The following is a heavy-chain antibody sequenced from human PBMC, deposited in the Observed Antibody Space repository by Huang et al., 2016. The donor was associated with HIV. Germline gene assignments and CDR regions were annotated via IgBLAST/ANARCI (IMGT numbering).Heavy chain of an antibody. CDR3: ARDPYYSNRWKRNDASFL. J-gene: IGHJ3*01. CDR2: IGRDSRDT. D-gene: IGHD4-4*01. CDR1: GYDFGSYG. Sequence: QVQLVQSGGEVMQPGASVRVSCKASGYDFGSYGMSWVRQAPGQGREWRGWIGRDSRDTSSAQKFQGRVTMTTDTSTTTTYMELRSLRSDDTAMYYCARDPYYSNRWKRNDASFLWGQGTMITVSS. V-gene: IGHV1-18*01.